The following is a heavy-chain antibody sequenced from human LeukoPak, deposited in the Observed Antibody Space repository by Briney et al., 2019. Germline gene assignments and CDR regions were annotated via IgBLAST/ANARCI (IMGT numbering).Heavy chain of an antibody. V-gene: IGHV3-48*01. D-gene: IGHD6-6*01. CDR1: GFTFSSYS. CDR2: ISSSSSTI. CDR3: ARDFAFGYSSSLGY. Sequence: GGSLRLSCAASGFTFSSYSMNWVRQAPGKGLEWVSYISSSSSTIYYADSVKGRFTISRDNAKNSLYLQMNSLRAEDTAVYHCARDFAFGYSSSLGYWGQGTLVTVSS. J-gene: IGHJ4*02.